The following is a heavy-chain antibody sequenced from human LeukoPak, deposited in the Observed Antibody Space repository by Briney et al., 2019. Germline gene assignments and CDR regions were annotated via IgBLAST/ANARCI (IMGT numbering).Heavy chain of an antibody. D-gene: IGHD3-16*01. V-gene: IGHV3-21*06. CDR2: ISESSSHT. Sequence: PGGSLRLSCAASGFVFSGYSINWVRQAPGKGLEWVSYISESSSHTYYVGSVKGRFTISRDNAKNSLYLQMSSLRAEDTGIYYCARDRAVKARIGGMDVWGQGTTVIVSS. J-gene: IGHJ6*02. CDR1: GFVFSGYS. CDR3: ARDRAVKARIGGMDV.